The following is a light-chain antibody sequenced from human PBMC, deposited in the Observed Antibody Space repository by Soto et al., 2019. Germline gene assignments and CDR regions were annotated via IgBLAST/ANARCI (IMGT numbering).Light chain of an antibody. CDR3: SSYVGDNNFVV. V-gene: IGLV2-8*01. J-gene: IGLJ2*01. CDR1: SSDVGVYDY. CDR2: EVT. Sequence: QSVLTQPPSASGSPGQSVTISYSGTSSDVGVYDYVSWYQQHPGKAPKLMIYEVTKRPSGVPYRFAGSKSGNTASLTVSGLQAEDEADYFCSSYVGDNNFVVFGGGTKLTVL.